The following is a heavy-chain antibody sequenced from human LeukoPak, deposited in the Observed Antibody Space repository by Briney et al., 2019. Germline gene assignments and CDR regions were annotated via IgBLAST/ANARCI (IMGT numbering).Heavy chain of an antibody. D-gene: IGHD2-21*02. CDR2: ISGSGGST. CDR3: ARGQLSMVTAIPYDY. J-gene: IGHJ4*02. CDR1: GFTFSSYA. Sequence: GGSLRLSCAASGFTFSSYAMSWVRQAPGKGLEWVSAISGSGGSTYYADSVKGRFTISRDNSKNTLYLQMNSLRAEDTAVYYCARGQLSMVTAIPYDYWGQGTLVTVSS. V-gene: IGHV3-23*01.